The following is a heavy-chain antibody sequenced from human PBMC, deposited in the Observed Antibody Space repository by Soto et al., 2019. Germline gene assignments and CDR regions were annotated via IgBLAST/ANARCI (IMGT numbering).Heavy chain of an antibody. V-gene: IGHV1-69*02. CDR1: GDTFSFYT. CDR2: VNPIVSMT. J-gene: IGHJ6*02. D-gene: IGHD3-10*01. CDR3: AASYGWGYRALDD. Sequence: QVQLVQSGAEVKKPGSSVKVSCKASGDTFSFYTINWVRQAPGLGLEWMGRVNPIVSMTNYAQKFQGRVTITAEKSTNTAYMQLSSLRSEETAIYYGAASYGWGYRALDDWGQGAPVTVSS.